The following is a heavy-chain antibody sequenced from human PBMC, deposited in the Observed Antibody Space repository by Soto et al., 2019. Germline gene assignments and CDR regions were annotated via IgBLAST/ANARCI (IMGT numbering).Heavy chain of an antibody. CDR3: AKDSSPSLWGSYHEYFQH. J-gene: IGHJ1*01. D-gene: IGHD2-2*01. V-gene: IGHV3-23*01. Sequence: PGGSLRLSCAASGFTFSSYAMSWVRQAPGKGLEWVSAISGSGGSTYYADSVKGRFTISRDNSKNTLYLQMNSLRAEDTAVYYCAKDSSPSLWGSYHEYFQHWGQGTLVTVSS. CDR2: ISGSGGST. CDR1: GFTFSSYA.